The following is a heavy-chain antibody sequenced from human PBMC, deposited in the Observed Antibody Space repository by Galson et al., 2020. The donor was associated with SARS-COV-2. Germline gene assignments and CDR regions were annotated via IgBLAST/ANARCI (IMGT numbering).Heavy chain of an antibody. Sequence: KIGESLKISCEGSGSSFTDYWIGWVRQMPGKALEWMGSIRPGDSDRRYSPSFQGQVTISADKSIGTAYLQWGSLKASDTAMYYCARRGGYCSSTTCYDYWGPGTRVTVSS. J-gene: IGHJ4*02. CDR3: ARRGGYCSSTTCYDY. D-gene: IGHD2-2*01. V-gene: IGHV5-51*01. CDR1: GSSFTDYW. CDR2: IRPGDSDR.